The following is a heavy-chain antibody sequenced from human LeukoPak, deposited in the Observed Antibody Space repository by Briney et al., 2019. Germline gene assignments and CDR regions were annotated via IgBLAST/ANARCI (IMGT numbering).Heavy chain of an antibody. CDR1: GYIFSSYW. CDR3: ARGWGAMVHYYFDY. Sequence: GESLKISCKSYGYIFSSYWIGWVRQMPGKGLEWMGIIYPGGSDTRYSPSFQGQVTISADKSISTAYLQWSSLKASDTAMYYCARGWGAMVHYYFDYWGQGTLVTVSS. CDR2: IYPGGSDT. J-gene: IGHJ4*02. D-gene: IGHD5-18*01. V-gene: IGHV5-51*01.